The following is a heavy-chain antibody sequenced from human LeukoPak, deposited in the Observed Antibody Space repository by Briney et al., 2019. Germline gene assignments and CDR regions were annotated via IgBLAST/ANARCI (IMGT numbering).Heavy chain of an antibody. CDR2: IYTSGST. Sequence: SETLSLTCTVSGGSISSYYWSWIRQPAGKGLEWIGRIYTSGSTNYNPSLKSRGTMSVETSENLFSLKVNYVTGADTAVYFFAKRGAGGKNWFEPWGQGNLGHVSS. CDR1: GGSISSYY. V-gene: IGHV4-4*07. J-gene: IGHJ5*02. D-gene: IGHD4-23*01. CDR3: AKRGAGGKNWFEP.